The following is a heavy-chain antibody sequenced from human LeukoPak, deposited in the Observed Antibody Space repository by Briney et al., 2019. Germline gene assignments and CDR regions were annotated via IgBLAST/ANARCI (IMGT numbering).Heavy chain of an antibody. CDR1: GFTLSSYS. D-gene: IGHD4-17*01. Sequence: GGSLRLSCAASGFTLSSYSMNWVRQAPGKGLEWVSSISSSSSYIYYADSVKGRFTISRDNAKNSLYLQMNSLRAEDTAVYYCARDKTTVGVGFDYWGQGTLVTVSS. CDR3: ARDKTTVGVGFDY. CDR2: ISSSSSYI. J-gene: IGHJ4*02. V-gene: IGHV3-21*01.